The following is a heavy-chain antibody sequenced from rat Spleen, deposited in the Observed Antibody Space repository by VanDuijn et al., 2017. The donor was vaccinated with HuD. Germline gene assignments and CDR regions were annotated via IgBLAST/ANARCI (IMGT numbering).Heavy chain of an antibody. CDR3: ERRGYTNHWYFDC. V-gene: IGHV5-25*01. J-gene: IGHJ1*01. D-gene: IGHD1-2*01. CDR2: ISAGGDSS. CDR1: GFTFSNYY. Sequence: EVQLVESGGGLVQPGRSLKLSCAASGFTFSNYYMAWVRQAPTKGLEWVAYISAGGDSSYYRDSVKGRFAISRDNAKNTLYLQMDSGRSEDTATYYCERRGYTNHWYFDCWGPGTMVTVSS.